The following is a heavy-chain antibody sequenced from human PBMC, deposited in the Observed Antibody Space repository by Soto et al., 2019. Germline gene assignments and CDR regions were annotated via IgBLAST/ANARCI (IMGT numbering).Heavy chain of an antibody. CDR2: ISSDGNNQ. Sequence: QVQLVESGGGVVQPGRSLRLSCAASGFTSSSFVIHWVRQAPGKGLEWLAVISSDGNNQYYADSVKGRFTISRDNSKNTLYLQVNSLRAQETAVYFCAKERGVLDAFDIWGQGTMVTVSS. J-gene: IGHJ3*02. CDR3: AKERGVLDAFDI. CDR1: GFTSSSFV. V-gene: IGHV3-30*18. D-gene: IGHD3-10*01.